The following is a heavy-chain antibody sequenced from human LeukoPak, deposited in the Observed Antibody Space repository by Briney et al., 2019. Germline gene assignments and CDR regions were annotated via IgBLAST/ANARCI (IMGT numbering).Heavy chain of an antibody. Sequence: PSETLSLTCAVSDDSYSSHYWTWFRQPPGKGLEWIGYISYIGSTNYNPSLKSRVTISIDTSKNQFSLKQSSVTAADTAVYYCARDLVTVTKGFDIWGQGTMVSVSS. CDR3: ARDLVTVTKGFDI. CDR1: DDSYSSHY. CDR2: ISYIGST. V-gene: IGHV4-59*11. J-gene: IGHJ3*02. D-gene: IGHD4-17*01.